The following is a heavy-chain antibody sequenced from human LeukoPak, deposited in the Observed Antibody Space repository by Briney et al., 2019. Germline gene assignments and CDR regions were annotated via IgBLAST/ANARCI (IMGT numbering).Heavy chain of an antibody. D-gene: IGHD3-22*01. V-gene: IGHV3-23*01. CDR2: ISGSGGST. CDR1: GFTFSSYA. J-gene: IGHJ4*02. Sequence: GSLRLSCAASGFTFSSYAMSWVRQAPGKGLEWVSAISGSGGSTYYADSVKGRFTISRDNSKNTLYLQMNSLRAEDTAVYYCAKDGAPYYYDSSGYFDYWGQRTLVTVSS. CDR3: AKDGAPYYYDSSGYFDY.